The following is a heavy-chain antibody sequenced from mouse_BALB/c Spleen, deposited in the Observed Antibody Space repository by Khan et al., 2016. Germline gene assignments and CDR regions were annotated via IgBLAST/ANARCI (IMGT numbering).Heavy chain of an antibody. CDR1: GFAFSRYW. CDR3: ARHYDYGGGFAY. Sequence: EVKLLESGGGLVQPGGSLKLSCAASGFAFSRYWMSWVRQAPGKGLEWMGEINPDSSTINYTPSLKDKFIISRDNAKNTLYLQMSKVRSEDTARYYCARHYDYGGGFAYWGHGTLVTVSA. V-gene: IGHV4-1*02. J-gene: IGHJ3*01. CDR2: INPDSSTI. D-gene: IGHD2-4*01.